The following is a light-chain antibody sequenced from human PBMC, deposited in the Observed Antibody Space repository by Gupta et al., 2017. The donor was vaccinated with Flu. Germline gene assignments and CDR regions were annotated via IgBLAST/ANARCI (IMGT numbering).Light chain of an antibody. V-gene: IGLV2-14*02. CDR1: SSDVGSYNL. CDR2: EVS. Sequence: SITISCTGTSSDVGSYNLVSWYQQHPGKAPKLMIYEVSNRPSGVSNRFSGSKSGNTASLTISGLQAEDEADYYCSSYTSSSTLVFGGGTKLTVL. CDR3: SSYTSSSTLV. J-gene: IGLJ2*01.